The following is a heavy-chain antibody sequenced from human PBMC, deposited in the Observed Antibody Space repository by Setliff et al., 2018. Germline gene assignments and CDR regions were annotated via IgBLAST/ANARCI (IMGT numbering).Heavy chain of an antibody. Sequence: ASVKVSCKASGYTLTNYYMHWVRQAPGQGLEWMGIINPSGGLTRYAQKFQGRVTMTRDTSTSTVYMEVSSLRSEETAVYYCASDRYYNSWSGTSITAPHDAFDIWGQGTMVTVSS. CDR1: GYTLTNYY. CDR3: ASDRYYNSWSGTSITAPHDAFDI. CDR2: INPSGGLT. J-gene: IGHJ3*02. V-gene: IGHV1-46*03. D-gene: IGHD3-3*01.